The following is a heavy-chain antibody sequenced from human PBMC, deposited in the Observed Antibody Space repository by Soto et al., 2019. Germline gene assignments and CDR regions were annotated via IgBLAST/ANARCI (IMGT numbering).Heavy chain of an antibody. CDR3: ARRGPGTYFDY. J-gene: IGHJ4*02. D-gene: IGHD6-13*01. Sequence: GSLRLRCAGSAVIFRRYAMTWVRQAPGKGLEWVSVISGSGGSSYYADSVKGRFTISRDNSKNTLYLQMNSLRAEDKAVYYCARRGPGTYFDYWGEG. V-gene: IGHV3-23*01. CDR2: ISGSGGSS. CDR1: AVIFRRYA.